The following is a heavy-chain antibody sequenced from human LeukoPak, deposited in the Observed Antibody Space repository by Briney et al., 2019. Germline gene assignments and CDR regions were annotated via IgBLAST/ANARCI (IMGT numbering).Heavy chain of an antibody. J-gene: IGHJ4*02. D-gene: IGHD3-10*01. V-gene: IGHV3-30*01. CDR3: TRVRVPSRVLLPYFDY. CDR1: GFTFSPYS. Sequence: GSSLRLSCSASGFTFSPYSIHWVPQAPGKGLEWVAVLSYDGSTKYFADSVKGRFAISRDNSQNTLYLQLNNLTAEDTAVYYCTRVRVPSRVLLPYFDYWGQGTLVTVSS. CDR2: LSYDGSTK.